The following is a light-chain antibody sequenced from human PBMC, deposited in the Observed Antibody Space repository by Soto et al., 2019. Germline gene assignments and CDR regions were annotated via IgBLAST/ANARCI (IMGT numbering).Light chain of an antibody. J-gene: IGLJ1*01. CDR2: EGS. Sequence: QSVLTQPASVSGSPGQSITISCPGTSSDVGSYNLVSWYQQHPGKAPKLMIYEGSKRPSGVSNRFSGSKSGNTASLTISGLQAEDEADYYCCSYTGSSTSLFGTGTKLTVL. V-gene: IGLV2-23*01. CDR1: SSDVGSYNL. CDR3: CSYTGSSTSL.